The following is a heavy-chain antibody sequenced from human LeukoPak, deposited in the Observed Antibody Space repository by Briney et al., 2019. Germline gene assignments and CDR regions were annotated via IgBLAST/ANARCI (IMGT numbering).Heavy chain of an antibody. CDR2: INPNSGGT. V-gene: IGHV1-2*02. Sequence: ASVKVSCKASGYTFTGYYMHWVRQAPGQGLEWMGWINPNSGGTNYAQKFQGRVTMTRDTSISTAYMERSRLRSDDTAVYYCARGLSAARPWLFDYWGQGTLVTVSS. D-gene: IGHD6-6*01. CDR1: GYTFTGYY. CDR3: ARGLSAARPWLFDY. J-gene: IGHJ4*02.